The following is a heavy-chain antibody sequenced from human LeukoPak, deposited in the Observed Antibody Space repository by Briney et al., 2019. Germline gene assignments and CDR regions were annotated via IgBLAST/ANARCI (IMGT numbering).Heavy chain of an antibody. V-gene: IGHV4-39*07. CDR2: MYYSGNT. CDR1: GGSISSDTYY. D-gene: IGHD5-18*01. CDR3: ARENDRYGRIDY. Sequence: PSETLSLTCSVSGGSISSDTYYWGWICQPPGKGLEWIGTMYYSGNTDYDPSLKSRVIISIDTSKNQFSLRLSSVTAADTAVYYCARENDRYGRIDYWGQGTQVTVSS. J-gene: IGHJ4*02.